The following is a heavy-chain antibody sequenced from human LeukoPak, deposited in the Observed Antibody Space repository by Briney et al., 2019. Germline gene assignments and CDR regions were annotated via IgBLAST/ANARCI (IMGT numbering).Heavy chain of an antibody. CDR2: ISGSGGST. CDR1: GFTFYTYA. V-gene: IGHV3-23*01. Sequence: GGSLRLSCAASGFTFYTYAMTWVRQAPGKGLEWVSAISGSGGSTYYADSVKGRFTISRDNSKNTLYLQMNSLRAEDTAVYYCAKDLSKRDYGDYLYYFDYWGQGTLVSVSS. D-gene: IGHD4-17*01. CDR3: AKDLSKRDYGDYLYYFDY. J-gene: IGHJ4*02.